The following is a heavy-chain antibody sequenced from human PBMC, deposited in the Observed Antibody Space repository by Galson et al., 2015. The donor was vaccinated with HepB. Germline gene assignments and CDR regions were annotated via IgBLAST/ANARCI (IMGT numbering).Heavy chain of an antibody. CDR3: AKDFGLCSGGTCYSVIFDY. Sequence: SLRLSCAASGFTLSSYAMSWVRQAPGEGLEWVSGISNSGGTTYYADSVKGRFTISRDNSKNTLYLQMNSLRAEDTAVYYCAKDFGLCSGGTCYSVIFDYWGQGTLVTVSS. V-gene: IGHV3-23*01. CDR1: GFTLSSYA. CDR2: ISNSGGTT. J-gene: IGHJ4*02. D-gene: IGHD2-15*01.